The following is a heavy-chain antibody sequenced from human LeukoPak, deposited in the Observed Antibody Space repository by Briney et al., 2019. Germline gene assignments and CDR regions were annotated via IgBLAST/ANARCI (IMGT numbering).Heavy chain of an antibody. CDR3: ARVYSSSGYWFFRYSWFDP. Sequence: GESLKISCKGSGYSFTSYWIGWVRQMPGKGLEWMGIIYPGDSDTRYSPSFQGQVTISADKSISTAYLQWSSLKASDTAMYYCARVYSSSGYWFFRYSWFDPWGQGTLVTVSS. CDR2: IYPGDSDT. D-gene: IGHD6-13*01. J-gene: IGHJ5*02. V-gene: IGHV5-51*01. CDR1: GYSFTSYW.